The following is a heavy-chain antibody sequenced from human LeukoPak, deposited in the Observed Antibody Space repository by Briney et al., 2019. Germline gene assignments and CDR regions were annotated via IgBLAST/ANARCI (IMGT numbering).Heavy chain of an antibody. CDR2: VSSSSSYI. J-gene: IGHJ4*02. V-gene: IGHV3-21*01. CDR3: ARGRRIAAAGLYYFDY. CDR1: GFTFSSYS. D-gene: IGHD6-13*01. Sequence: PGGSLRLSCAASGFTFSSYSMNWVRQAPGKGLEWVSSVSSSSSYIYYADSVKGRFTISRGNAKNSLYLQMNSLRAEDTAVYYCARGRRIAAAGLYYFDYWGQGTLVTVSS.